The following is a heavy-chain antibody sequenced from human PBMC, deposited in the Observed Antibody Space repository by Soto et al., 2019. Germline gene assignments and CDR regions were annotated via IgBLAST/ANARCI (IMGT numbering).Heavy chain of an antibody. D-gene: IGHD3-10*01. Sequence: PGGSLRLTCAASGFTFSIYNMNWVRQAPGKGLEWVSSISSSSSYIYYADSVKGRFTISRDNAKNSLYLQMNSLRAEDTAVYYCARVEATMVRGVIMSNYYGMDVWGQGTTVTVSS. J-gene: IGHJ6*02. CDR1: GFTFSIYN. V-gene: IGHV3-21*01. CDR2: ISSSSSYI. CDR3: ARVEATMVRGVIMSNYYGMDV.